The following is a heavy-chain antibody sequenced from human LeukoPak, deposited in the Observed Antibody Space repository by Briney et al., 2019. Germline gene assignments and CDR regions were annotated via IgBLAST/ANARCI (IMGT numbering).Heavy chain of an antibody. D-gene: IGHD3-10*01. CDR3: ARSLDYNYYFDY. V-gene: IGHV4-4*09. CDR1: GDSIRRYY. Sequence: SETLSLTCSVSGDSIRRYYWSWIRQTPGKGPQWIGYIYNSGSTIYNPSLKSRVTISIDTSNNQFSLKLRSVTAADTAVYYCARSLDYNYYFDYWGQGTLVTVSS. J-gene: IGHJ4*02. CDR2: IYNSGST.